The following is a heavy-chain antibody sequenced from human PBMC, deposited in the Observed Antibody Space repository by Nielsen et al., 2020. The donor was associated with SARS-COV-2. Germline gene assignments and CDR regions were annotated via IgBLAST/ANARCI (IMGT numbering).Heavy chain of an antibody. V-gene: IGHV3-49*02. CDR2: IRSKAYGGTT. J-gene: IGHJ6*02. Sequence: WLRQPPGKGLEWVGFIRSKAYGGTTEYAASVKGRFTISRDDSKSIAYLQMNSLKTEDTAVYYCTREYDFWSGYYTGMDVWGQGTTVTVSS. CDR3: TREYDFWSGYYTGMDV. D-gene: IGHD3-3*01.